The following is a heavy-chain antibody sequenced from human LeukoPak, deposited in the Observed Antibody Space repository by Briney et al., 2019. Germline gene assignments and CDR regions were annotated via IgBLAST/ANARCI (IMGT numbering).Heavy chain of an antibody. D-gene: IGHD4-23*01. CDR3: ARAMVVTLRDAFDI. Sequence: ASVKVSCKASGYTFTRYYMHCVRQAPGQGLEWMGIINPSGGSTSYAQKFQGRVTMTRDTSTSTVYMELRSLRSGDTAVYCCARAMVVTLRDAFDIWGQGTMVTVSS. CDR1: GYTFTRYY. J-gene: IGHJ3*02. V-gene: IGHV1-46*01. CDR2: INPSGGST.